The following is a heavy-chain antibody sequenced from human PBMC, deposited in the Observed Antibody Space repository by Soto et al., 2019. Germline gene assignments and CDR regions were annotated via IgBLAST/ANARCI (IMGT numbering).Heavy chain of an antibody. CDR3: ARVRIAARRYYYYGMDV. CDR1: GYTFTSYD. Sequence: ASVKVSCKASGYTFTSYDINWVRQAIGQGLEWMGWMNPNSGNTGYAQKFQGRVTMTRNTSISTAYMELSSLRSEDTAVYYCARVRIAARRYYYYGMDVWGQGTTVTVSS. J-gene: IGHJ6*02. V-gene: IGHV1-8*01. CDR2: MNPNSGNT. D-gene: IGHD6-6*01.